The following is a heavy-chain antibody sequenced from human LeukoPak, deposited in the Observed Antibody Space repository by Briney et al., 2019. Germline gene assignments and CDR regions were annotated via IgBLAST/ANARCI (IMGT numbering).Heavy chain of an antibody. J-gene: IGHJ1*01. CDR2: INVANGKT. V-gene: IGHV1-3*01. CDR3: ARDSSEFRSLIFH. Sequence: GASVKVSCKASGYTFSNYAMHWVRQAPGQRLEWMGWINVANGKTKYSQKFQGRVIITRDTSASTAYVELSSLRSEDTAVYYCARDSSEFRSLIFHWGQGTLVTVSS. D-gene: IGHD3-9*01. CDR1: GYTFSNYA.